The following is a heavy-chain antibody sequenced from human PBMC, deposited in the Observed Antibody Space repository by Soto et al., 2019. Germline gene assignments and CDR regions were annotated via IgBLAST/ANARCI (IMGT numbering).Heavy chain of an antibody. Sequence: QVQLVQSGAEVKKPGASVKVSCKASGYTFTGYYMHWVRQAPGQGLEWMGWINPNSGGTNYAQTFQGWVTMNRDTAISTAYMELSRVRSDDTAVYYCAREGCIAVGPDDYYYGIDVWGQGTTVTVS. J-gene: IGHJ6*02. CDR2: INPNSGGT. D-gene: IGHD6-19*01. V-gene: IGHV1-2*04. CDR3: AREGCIAVGPDDYYYGIDV. CDR1: GYTFTGYY.